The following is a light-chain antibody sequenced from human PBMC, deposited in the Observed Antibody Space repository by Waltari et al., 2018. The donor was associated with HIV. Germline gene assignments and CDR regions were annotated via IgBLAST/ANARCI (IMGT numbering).Light chain of an antibody. J-gene: IGKJ3*01. Sequence: DIQMTQSPSSLSASVGDRVTITCQASQDIKNSLNWYQQKPGKAPKLMIYDASNLQTGVPSRFSGSGSGTDFTFTISSLLPEDIATYYCQQYGSLPPTFGPGTKVHIK. CDR2: DAS. CDR3: QQYGSLPPT. V-gene: IGKV1-33*01. CDR1: QDIKNS.